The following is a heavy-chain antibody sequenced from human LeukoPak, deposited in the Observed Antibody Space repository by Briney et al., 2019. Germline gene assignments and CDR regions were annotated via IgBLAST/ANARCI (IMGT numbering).Heavy chain of an antibody. Sequence: GGSLRLSCAASGFTFSSYSMNWVRQAPGKGLEWVSSISSSSSYIYYVDSVKGRFTISRDNAKNSLYLQMNSLRAEDTAVYYCARDTVRDGYNYNYYYMDVWGKGTTVTVSS. CDR3: ARDTVRDGYNYNYYYMDV. CDR1: GFTFSSYS. D-gene: IGHD5-24*01. V-gene: IGHV3-21*01. CDR2: ISSSSSYI. J-gene: IGHJ6*03.